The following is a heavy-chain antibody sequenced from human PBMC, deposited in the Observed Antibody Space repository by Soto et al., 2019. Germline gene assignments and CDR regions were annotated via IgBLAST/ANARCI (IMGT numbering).Heavy chain of an antibody. J-gene: IGHJ4*02. CDR1: GFTFSSYA. Sequence: PGGSLRLSCAASGFTFSSYAMSWVRQAPGKGLEWVSAISGSGGSTYYADSVKGRFTISRDNSKNTLYLQMNSLRAEDTAVYYCAKDPKPNYYDSSGYYQTPNYFDYWGQGTLVTV. V-gene: IGHV3-23*01. CDR2: ISGSGGST. CDR3: AKDPKPNYYDSSGYYQTPNYFDY. D-gene: IGHD3-22*01.